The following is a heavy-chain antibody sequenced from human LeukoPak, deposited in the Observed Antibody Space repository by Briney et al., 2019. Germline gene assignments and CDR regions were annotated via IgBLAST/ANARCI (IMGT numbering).Heavy chain of an antibody. CDR1: GGSITSTNY. CDR3: AREGGPYRPLDY. V-gene: IGHV4-4*02. Sequence: SGTLSLTCGVSGGSITSTNYWTRVRQPPGKGLEWIGEVNLQGSTNYNPSLMGRVAISVDMSENHISLQLTSVTAADTAVYYCAREGGPYRPLDYSGQGTLVTVSS. CDR2: VNLQGST. J-gene: IGHJ4*02.